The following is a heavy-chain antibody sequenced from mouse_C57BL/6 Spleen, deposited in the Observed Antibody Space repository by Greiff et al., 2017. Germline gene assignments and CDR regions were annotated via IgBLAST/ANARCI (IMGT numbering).Heavy chain of an antibody. J-gene: IGHJ3*01. D-gene: IGHD2-4*01. CDR1: GYSITSGYY. V-gene: IGHV3-6*01. CDR2: ISYDGSN. Sequence: EVKLQESGPGLVKPSQSLSLTCSVTGYSITSGYYWNWIRQFPGNKLEWMGYISYDGSNNYNPSLKNRISITRDTSKNQFFLKLNSVTTEDTATYYCARGEYDYDGFAYWGQGTLVTVSA. CDR3: ARGEYDYDGFAY.